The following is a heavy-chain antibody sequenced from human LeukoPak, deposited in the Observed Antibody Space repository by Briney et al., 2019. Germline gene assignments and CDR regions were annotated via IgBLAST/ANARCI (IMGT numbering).Heavy chain of an antibody. CDR1: GFTFSSYA. D-gene: IGHD5-12*01. J-gene: IGHJ3*02. Sequence: GGSLRLSCVASGFTFSSYAMSWVRQAPGKGLEWVSAISASGGSTYYADSVKGRFTISRDNSKNTLYLQMNSLRAEDTAVYYCAKGSSGYDACHIWGQGTMVTVSS. CDR3: AKGSSGYDACHI. V-gene: IGHV3-23*01. CDR2: ISASGGST.